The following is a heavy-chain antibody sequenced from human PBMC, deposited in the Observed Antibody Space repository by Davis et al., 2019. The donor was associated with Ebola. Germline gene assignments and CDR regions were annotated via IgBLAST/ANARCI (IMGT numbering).Heavy chain of an antibody. J-gene: IGHJ6*02. CDR3: ARDYGYYGMDV. Sequence: SETLSLTCTVSGGSISSGDYYWSWIRQPPGKGLEWIGEINHSGSTNYNPSLKSRVTISVDTSKNQFSLKLSSVTAADTAVYYCARDYGYYGMDVWGQGTTVTVSS. CDR1: GGSISSGDYY. D-gene: IGHD4-17*01. V-gene: IGHV4-30-4*01. CDR2: INHSGST.